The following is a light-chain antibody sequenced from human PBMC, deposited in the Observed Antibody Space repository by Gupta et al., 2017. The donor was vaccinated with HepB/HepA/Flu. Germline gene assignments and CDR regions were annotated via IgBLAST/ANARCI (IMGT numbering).Light chain of an antibody. Sequence: QSALTQPASVSGSPAQSITISCTGTSSDVGGYNYVSWYQQHPGKAPKLMIYDVSNRPSGVSNRFSGSKSGNTASLTISGLQAEDEADYYCSSYTSSSTVVVFGGGTKLTVL. J-gene: IGLJ2*01. CDR2: DVS. V-gene: IGLV2-14*01. CDR3: SSYTSSSTVVV. CDR1: SSDVGGYNY.